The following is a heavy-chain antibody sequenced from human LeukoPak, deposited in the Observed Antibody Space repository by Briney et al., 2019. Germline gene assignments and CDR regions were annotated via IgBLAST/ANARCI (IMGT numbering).Heavy chain of an antibody. D-gene: IGHD2-15*01. CDR1: GFTFSSYA. CDR2: ISGSGGST. V-gene: IGHV3-23*01. J-gene: IGHJ3*02. CDR3: AKGSALLGGPAANI. Sequence: GGSLRLSCAASGFTFSSYAMTWVRQAPGKGLEWVSAISGSGGSTYYADSVKGRFTISRENSRNTLSLQMNSLRAEDTAVYYCAKGSALLGGPAANIWGQGTMVTVSS.